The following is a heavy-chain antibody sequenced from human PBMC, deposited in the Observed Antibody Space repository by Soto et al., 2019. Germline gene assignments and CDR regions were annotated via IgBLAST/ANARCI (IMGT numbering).Heavy chain of an antibody. V-gene: IGHV3-21*01. CDR1: GFTFSSYS. CDR2: ISSSSSYI. Sequence: EVQLVESGGGLVQPGGSLRLSCAASGFTFSSYSMNWVRQAPGKGLEWVSSISSSSSYIYYADSVKGRFTISRDNAKNSLYLQMNSLRAEDTAVYYCARFCGGDCLDDYWGQGTLVTVSS. D-gene: IGHD2-21*02. J-gene: IGHJ4*02. CDR3: ARFCGGDCLDDY.